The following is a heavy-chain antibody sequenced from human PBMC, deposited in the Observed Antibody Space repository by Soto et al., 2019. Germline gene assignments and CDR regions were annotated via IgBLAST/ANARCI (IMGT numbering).Heavy chain of an antibody. CDR1: GFSLSTHGVG. Sequence: QITLKESGPTRVRPTQTLTLTCTFSGFSLSTHGVGVGWIRQPPGKALEGLALIYWDDDKRYTSSLKNRLTITKDTSRTQVVLTVTNMDPVDTATYYCAHRVALGGNWNGGSFDFWGPGALVTVSS. J-gene: IGHJ4*02. V-gene: IGHV2-5*02. CDR2: IYWDDDK. D-gene: IGHD1-1*01. CDR3: AHRVALGGNWNGGSFDF.